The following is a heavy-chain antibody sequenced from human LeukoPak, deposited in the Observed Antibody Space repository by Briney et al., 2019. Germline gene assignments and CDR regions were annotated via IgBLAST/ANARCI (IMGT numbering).Heavy chain of an antibody. CDR1: GGTFSSYA. CDR2: IIPIFGTA. J-gene: IGHJ3*02. D-gene: IGHD3-3*01. CDR3: ATNRQIMILGVVIMPAFDI. V-gene: IGHV1-69*05. Sequence: SVKVSCKASGGTFSSYAISWVRQAPGQGLEWMGGIIPIFGTANYAQKFQGRVTITTDESTSTAYMELSSLRSEDTAVYYCATNRQIMILGVVIMPAFDIWGQGTMVTVSS.